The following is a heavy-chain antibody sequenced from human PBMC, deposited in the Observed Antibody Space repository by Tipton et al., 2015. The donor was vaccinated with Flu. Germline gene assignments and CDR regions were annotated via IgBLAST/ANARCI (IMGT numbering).Heavy chain of an antibody. CDR2: IYFSGNT. CDR1: GGSISSSSYC. CDR3: ARDPGSRMFDP. D-gene: IGHD6-13*01. Sequence: TLSLTCTVSGGSISSSSYCWGWIRQPPGKGLEWIGSIYFSGNTYYNPSLKSRVTISVDTSKNQFSLKVSSVTAADTAVYYCARDPGSRMFDPWGQGTLVTVSS. V-gene: IGHV4-39*07. J-gene: IGHJ5*02.